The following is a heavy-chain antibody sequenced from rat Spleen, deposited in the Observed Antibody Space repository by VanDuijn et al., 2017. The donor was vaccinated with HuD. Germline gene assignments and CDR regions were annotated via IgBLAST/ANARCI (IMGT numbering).Heavy chain of an antibody. J-gene: IGHJ1*01. V-gene: IGHV3-1*01. CDR1: GYSITTNY. CDR2: INYSGST. Sequence: EVQLQESGPGLVKPSQSLSLTCSVTGYSITTNYWGWIRKFPGNKMEWIGHINYSGSTSYNPSLKSRISITRDTSKNQFFLHLNSVTNEDTATYYCVRNGYSSFDYWGPGTMVTVSS. D-gene: IGHD1-4*01. CDR3: VRNGYSSFDY.